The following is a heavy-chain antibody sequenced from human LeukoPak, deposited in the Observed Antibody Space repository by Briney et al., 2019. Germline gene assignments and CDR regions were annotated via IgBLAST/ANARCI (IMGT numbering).Heavy chain of an antibody. CDR2: INSDGSST. V-gene: IGHV3-74*01. CDR3: ARALRSGEFDY. Sequence: GGSLRLSCAASGFTFSSYWMHWVRQAPGKGLVWVSRINSDGSSTSYADSVKGRFTISRDNAKDTLYLQMNSLRAEDTAVYYCARALRSGEFDYWGQGTLVTVSS. D-gene: IGHD3-10*01. J-gene: IGHJ4*02. CDR1: GFTFSSYW.